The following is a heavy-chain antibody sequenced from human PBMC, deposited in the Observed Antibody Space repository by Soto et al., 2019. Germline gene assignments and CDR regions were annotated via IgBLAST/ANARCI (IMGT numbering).Heavy chain of an antibody. CDR2: IDPSDSYT. V-gene: IGHV5-10-1*01. Sequence: PGESLKISCKGSGYSFTSYWISWVRQMPGKGLEWMGRIDPSDSYTNYSPSFQGHVTISADKSISTAYLQWSRLKASDTAMYYCARTLTYRSSSGWFDHWGQGTLVTVSS. J-gene: IGHJ5*02. CDR3: ARTLTYRSSSGWFDH. CDR1: GYSFTSYW. D-gene: IGHD6-6*01.